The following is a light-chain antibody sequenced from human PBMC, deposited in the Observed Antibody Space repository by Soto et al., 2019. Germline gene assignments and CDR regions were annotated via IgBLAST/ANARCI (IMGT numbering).Light chain of an antibody. CDR1: QSVGRW. J-gene: IGKJ1*01. CDR3: QHYDVYPWT. CDR2: DAS. V-gene: IGKV1-5*01. Sequence: DIQMTQSPSTLSAAVGDRVTITCRASQSVGRWLAWSQQKPGKAPKVLIYDASTLESGVPSRFSGSGSGTEFTLTISSLQPDDFATYYCQHYDVYPWTFGKGNTVEI.